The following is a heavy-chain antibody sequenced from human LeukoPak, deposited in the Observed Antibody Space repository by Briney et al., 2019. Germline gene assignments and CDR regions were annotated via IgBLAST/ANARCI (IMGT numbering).Heavy chain of an antibody. Sequence: GGSLRLSCAASGLTFSTYWMKWVRQASGKGLEWVASIKEDGSDKYYVDSVKGRFSISRDNAKNSLYLQMNSLRTEDTAVYYCAKGGHFNFDYWGQGTLVTVSS. J-gene: IGHJ4*02. D-gene: IGHD5-12*01. CDR2: IKEDGSDK. V-gene: IGHV3-7*01. CDR3: AKGGHFNFDY. CDR1: GLTFSTYW.